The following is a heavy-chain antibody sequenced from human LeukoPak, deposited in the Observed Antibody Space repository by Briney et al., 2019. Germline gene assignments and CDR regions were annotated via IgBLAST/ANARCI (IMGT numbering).Heavy chain of an antibody. CDR3: ARGSTGFSVQH. CDR2: IIPIFGTA. J-gene: IGHJ1*01. V-gene: IGHV1-69*13. D-gene: IGHD2-2*01. CDR1: GYTFTGYY. Sequence: SVKVSCKASGYTFTGYYMHWVRQAPGQGLEWMGGIIPIFGTANYAQKFQGRVTITADESTSTAYMELSSLRSEDTAVYYCARGSTGFSVQHWGQGTLVTVSS.